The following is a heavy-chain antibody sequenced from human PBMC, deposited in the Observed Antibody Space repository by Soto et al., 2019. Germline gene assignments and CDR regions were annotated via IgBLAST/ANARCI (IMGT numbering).Heavy chain of an antibody. Sequence: EVQLVESGGGLVQPGGSLRLSCAASGFTVSSNYMSWVRQAPGKGLEWVSVIYSGGSTYYADSVKGRFTISRDNSKNTLYLQMNSLRAEDTAVYYCASETLVAAPYYFDYWGQGTLVTVSS. CDR2: IYSGGST. CDR3: ASETLVAAPYYFDY. J-gene: IGHJ4*02. D-gene: IGHD2-15*01. V-gene: IGHV3-66*01. CDR1: GFTVSSNY.